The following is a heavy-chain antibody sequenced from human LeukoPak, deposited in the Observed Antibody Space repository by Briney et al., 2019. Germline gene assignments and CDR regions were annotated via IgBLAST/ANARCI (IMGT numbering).Heavy chain of an antibody. Sequence: SETLSLTCTVSGASISSYYWSWIRQPPGKGLEWIGYIYYSGSTYYNPSLKSRVTISVDTSKNQFSLQLSSVTAADTAVYYCARVHGDFYFDYWGQGTLVTVSS. D-gene: IGHD4-17*01. CDR3: ARVHGDFYFDY. CDR2: IYYSGST. J-gene: IGHJ4*02. V-gene: IGHV4-59*08. CDR1: GASISSYY.